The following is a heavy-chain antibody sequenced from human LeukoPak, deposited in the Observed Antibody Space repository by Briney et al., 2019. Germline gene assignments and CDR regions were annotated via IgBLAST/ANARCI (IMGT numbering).Heavy chain of an antibody. V-gene: IGHV3-30*18. Sequence: GRSLRLSCAASGFTFSSYGMHWVRQAPGKGLEWVAVISYDGSNKYYADSVKGRFTISRDNSKNTLYLQMNSLRAEDTAVYYCAKEVPGSFDYWGQGTLVTVSS. J-gene: IGHJ4*02. CDR2: ISYDGSNK. CDR3: AKEVPGSFDY. D-gene: IGHD3-10*01. CDR1: GFTFSSYG.